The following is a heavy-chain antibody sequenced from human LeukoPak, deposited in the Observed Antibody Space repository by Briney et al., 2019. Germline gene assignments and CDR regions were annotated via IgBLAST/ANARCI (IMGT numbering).Heavy chain of an antibody. CDR2: ISYDGINK. CDR1: GFTFSSYG. CDR3: AKPSADLYYSYFGMDV. D-gene: IGHD6-19*01. J-gene: IGHJ6*02. V-gene: IGHV3-30*18. Sequence: QPGRSLRLSCAASGFTFSSYGMHWVRQAPGKGLEWVALISYDGINKYFADSVKGRFTISRDISKNTLYLQMNSLRAEDTAVYYCAKPSADLYYSYFGMDVWGQGTTVTVSS.